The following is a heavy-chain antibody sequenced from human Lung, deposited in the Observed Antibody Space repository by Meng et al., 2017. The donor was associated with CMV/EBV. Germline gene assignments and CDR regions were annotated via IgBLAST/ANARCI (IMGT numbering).Heavy chain of an antibody. CDR3: ARAAARPSDWFDP. CDR1: GFSLSTSGVG. CDR2: IYGDDEK. Sequence: QTTLKEAGPTLGKPTQTLPLTCTFSGFSLSTSGVGVGWIRQPPGKALECLAIIYGDDEKRYSPSLESRLTVTKDTSKNQVVLTMTNMVPVDTATYYCARAAARPSDWFDPWGQGTLVTVAS. D-gene: IGHD6-6*01. V-gene: IGHV2-5*02. J-gene: IGHJ5*02.